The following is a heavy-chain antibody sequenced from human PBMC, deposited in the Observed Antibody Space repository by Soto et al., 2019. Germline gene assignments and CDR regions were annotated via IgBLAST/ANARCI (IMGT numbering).Heavy chain of an antibody. CDR2: ISGSGGST. CDR1: GFTFSSYA. CDR3: AKVPHPVPVAGRSLEY. D-gene: IGHD6-19*01. J-gene: IGHJ4*02. Sequence: GGSLRLSCAASGFTFSSYAMSWVRQAPGKGLEWVSAISGSGGSTYYADSVKGRFTISRENSKNTLYLQMSLRAEDTAVYYCAKVPHPVPVAGRSLEYWGQGALVTVAS. V-gene: IGHV3-23*01.